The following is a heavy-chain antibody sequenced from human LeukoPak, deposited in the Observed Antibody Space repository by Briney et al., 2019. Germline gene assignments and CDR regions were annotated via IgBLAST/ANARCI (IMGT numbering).Heavy chain of an antibody. CDR2: INHSGST. CDR1: GGSFSGYY. J-gene: IGHJ3*02. CDR3: ASAVVVPAASVPDAFDI. V-gene: IGHV4-34*01. D-gene: IGHD2-2*01. Sequence: SETLSLTCVVYGGSFSGYYWSWIRQPPGKGLEWIGEINHSGSTNYNPSLKSRVTISVDTSKNQFSLKLSSVTAADTAVYYCASAVVVPAASVPDAFDIWGQGTMVTVSS.